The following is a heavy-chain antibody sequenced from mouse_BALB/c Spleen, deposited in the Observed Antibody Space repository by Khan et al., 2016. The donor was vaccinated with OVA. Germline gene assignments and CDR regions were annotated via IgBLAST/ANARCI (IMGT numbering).Heavy chain of an antibody. V-gene: IGHV1-18*01. CDR2: ITPNNGGT. J-gene: IGHJ3*01. Sequence: VRLQQSGPEVVKPGTSVKIPCKASGYTFTDYNVDWVKQSHGKSLEWIGDITPNNGGTIYNQKFKGKATLTVDKSSSKDYMQLRSLTSADTAVYYCTRGGFGGFAYWGQGTLVTVSA. CDR1: GYTFTDYN. CDR3: TRGGFGGFAY.